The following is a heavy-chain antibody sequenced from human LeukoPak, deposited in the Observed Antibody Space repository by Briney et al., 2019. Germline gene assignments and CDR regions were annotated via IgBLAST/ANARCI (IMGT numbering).Heavy chain of an antibody. CDR1: GDSITSYY. D-gene: IGHD3-22*01. CDR3: ARATGYYDSSGYYDPASNFDY. CDR2: INHSGST. J-gene: IGHJ4*02. Sequence: SETLSLTCTVSGDSITSYYRSWIRQPPGKGLEWIGEINHSGSTNYNPSLKSRVTISVDTSKNQFSLKLSSVTAADTAVYYCARATGYYDSSGYYDPASNFDYWGQGALVTVSS. V-gene: IGHV4-34*01.